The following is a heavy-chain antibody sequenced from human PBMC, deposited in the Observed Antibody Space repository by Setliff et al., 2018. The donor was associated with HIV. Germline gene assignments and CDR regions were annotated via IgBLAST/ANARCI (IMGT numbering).Heavy chain of an antibody. V-gene: IGHV3-74*01. Sequence: GSLRLSCAASGFIFSNYWMHWVRQAPGKGLVWVSRINSDGSSISYADSVKGRFTISRDNSKNTMYLQMNTLRVEDTAVYYCARDPPGSGFHLDYWGQGTPVTVSS. CDR3: ARDPPGSGFHLDY. CDR1: GFIFSNYW. J-gene: IGHJ4*02. CDR2: INSDGSSI. D-gene: IGHD5-12*01.